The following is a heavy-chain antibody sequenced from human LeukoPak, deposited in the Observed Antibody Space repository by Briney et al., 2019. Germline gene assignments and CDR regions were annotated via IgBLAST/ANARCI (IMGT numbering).Heavy chain of an antibody. CDR1: GGSISGDY. CDR3: AREMIATAAYNWLDP. CDR2: IFYSGSA. D-gene: IGHD6-13*01. Sequence: SETLSLTCTVSGGSISGDYWSWIRQPPGKGLEWIGYIFYSGSANYNPSHKSRVSISLDTPENQFSLKLTSVTAADTAVYYCAREMIATAAYNWLDPWGQGILVTVSS. J-gene: IGHJ5*02. V-gene: IGHV4-59*01.